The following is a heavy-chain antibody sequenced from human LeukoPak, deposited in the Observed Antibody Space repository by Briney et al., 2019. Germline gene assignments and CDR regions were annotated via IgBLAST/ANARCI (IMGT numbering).Heavy chain of an antibody. CDR3: ARDGGGSGWYGWFDP. D-gene: IGHD6-19*01. CDR2: IYSGGST. V-gene: IGHV3-66*01. J-gene: IGHJ5*02. Sequence: SGESLRLSCAASGFTVSSNYMSWVRQAPGKGLEWVSVIYSGGSTYYADSVKGRFTISRDNSKNTLYLQMNSLRAEDTAVYYCARDGGGSGWYGWFDPWGQGTLVTVSS. CDR1: GFTVSSNY.